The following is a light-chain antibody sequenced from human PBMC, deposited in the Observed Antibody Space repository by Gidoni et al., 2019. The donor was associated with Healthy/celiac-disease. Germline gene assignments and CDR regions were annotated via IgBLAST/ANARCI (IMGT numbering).Light chain of an antibody. J-gene: IGKJ3*01. CDR2: DAS. CDR3: QQRSNWPPRFT. V-gene: IGKV3-11*01. CDR1: QSVSSY. Sequence: IVLLQSPATLSFDPGERATLSCRASQSVSSYLAWYQQKPGQGPRLLIYDASNRATGIPARYSGSGSGTDYTLTISSLEPEDFAVYYCQQRSNWPPRFTFGPXTKVDIK.